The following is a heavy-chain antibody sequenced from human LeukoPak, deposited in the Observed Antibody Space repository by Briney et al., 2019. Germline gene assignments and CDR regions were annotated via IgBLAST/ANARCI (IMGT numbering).Heavy chain of an antibody. J-gene: IGHJ4*02. CDR2: ISGSGGST. CDR1: GFTFSSYA. V-gene: IGHV3-23*01. Sequence: GGSLRLSCAASGFTFSSYAMSWVRQAPGKGLEWVSAISGSGGSTYYADSVKGRFTISRDNSKNTLYMQMNSLRAEDTAVYYCAKDSGYSGYDYYFDYWGQGTLVTVSS. D-gene: IGHD5-12*01. CDR3: AKDSGYSGYDYYFDY.